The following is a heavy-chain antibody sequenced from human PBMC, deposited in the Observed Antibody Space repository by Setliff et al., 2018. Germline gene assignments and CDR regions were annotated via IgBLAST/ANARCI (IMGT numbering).Heavy chain of an antibody. CDR3: ARDYTYYDFWSGPSSDAFDI. D-gene: IGHD3-3*01. J-gene: IGHJ3*02. CDR2: FDPEDGET. Sequence: GASVKVSCKVSGYTLTELSRHWVRQAPGKGLEWMGGFDPEDGETIYAQKFQGRVTMTEDTSTDTAYMELSSLRSEDTAVYYCARDYTYYDFWSGPSSDAFDIWGQGTMVT. V-gene: IGHV1-24*01. CDR1: GYTLTELS.